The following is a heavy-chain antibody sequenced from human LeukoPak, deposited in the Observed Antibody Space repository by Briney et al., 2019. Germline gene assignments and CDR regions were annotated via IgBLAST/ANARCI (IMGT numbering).Heavy chain of an antibody. CDR1: GFTFSSCE. V-gene: IGHV3-48*03. CDR3: ARDNYYDSSGYYLYYYGMDV. Sequence: GGSLRLSCAASGFTFSSCEMNWVRQAPGKGLEWVSYISSSGSTIYYADSVKGRFTISRDNAKNSLYLQMNSLRAEDTAVYYCARDNYYDSSGYYLYYYGMDVWGQGTTVTVSS. CDR2: ISSSGSTI. J-gene: IGHJ6*02. D-gene: IGHD3-22*01.